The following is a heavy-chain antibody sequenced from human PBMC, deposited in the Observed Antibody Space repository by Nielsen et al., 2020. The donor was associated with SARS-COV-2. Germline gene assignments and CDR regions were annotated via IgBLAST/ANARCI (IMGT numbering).Heavy chain of an antibody. Sequence: GGSLRLSCAASGFTFSSYWMSWVRQAPGKGLEWVANIKQDGSEKYYVDSVKGRFTISRDNAKNSLYLQMNSLRAEDTAVYYCARDGYSSSFWRVFDYWGQGTLVTVSS. D-gene: IGHD6-6*01. V-gene: IGHV3-7*01. J-gene: IGHJ4*02. CDR2: IKQDGSEK. CDR1: GFTFSSYW. CDR3: ARDGYSSSFWRVFDY.